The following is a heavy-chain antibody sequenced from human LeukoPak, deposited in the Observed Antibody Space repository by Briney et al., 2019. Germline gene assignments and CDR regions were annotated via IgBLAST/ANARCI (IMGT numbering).Heavy chain of an antibody. D-gene: IGHD3-9*01. CDR2: INAYNGNT. V-gene: IGHV1-18*04. CDR1: GYTFTSYG. CDR3: ARVMYYDILAGYSTLDY. J-gene: IGHJ4*02. Sequence: ASVTVSFKSSGYTFTSYGISWVRQAPGQGLEWMGLINAYNGNTNYAQKLQGRVTMTTDTSTSTAYMELRSLRSDDTAVYYCARVMYYDILAGYSTLDYWGQGTLVTVSS.